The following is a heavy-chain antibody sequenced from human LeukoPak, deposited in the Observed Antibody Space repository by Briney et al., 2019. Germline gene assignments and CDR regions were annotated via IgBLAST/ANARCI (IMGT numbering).Heavy chain of an antibody. D-gene: IGHD3-22*01. CDR2: IRYDGSNK. CDR1: GFTFSSYG. Sequence: GGSLRLSCAASGFTFSSYGMHWVRQAPGKGLEWVAFIRYDGSNKYYADSVKDRFTISRDNSKNTLYLQMNSLRPDDTAVYYCARAPGTMIVVDYWGQGTLVTVSS. J-gene: IGHJ4*02. V-gene: IGHV3-30*02. CDR3: ARAPGTMIVVDY.